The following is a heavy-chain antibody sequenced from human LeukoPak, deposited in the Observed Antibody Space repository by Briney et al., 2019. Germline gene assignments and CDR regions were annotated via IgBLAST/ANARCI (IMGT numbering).Heavy chain of an antibody. CDR2: ISYDGSNK. J-gene: IGHJ4*02. V-gene: IGHV3-30*04. CDR3: ARDTDGYSYFDY. CDR1: GFTFSSYE. D-gene: IGHD5-24*01. Sequence: GGSLRLSCAASGFTFSSYEMNWVRQAPGKGLEWVAVISYDGSNKYYADSVKGRFTISRDNSKNTLYLQMNSLRAEDTAVYYCARDTDGYSYFDYWGQGTLVTVSS.